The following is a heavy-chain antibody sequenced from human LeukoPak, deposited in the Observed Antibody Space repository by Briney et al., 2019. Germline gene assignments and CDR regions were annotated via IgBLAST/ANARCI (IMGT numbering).Heavy chain of an antibody. J-gene: IGHJ3*02. CDR3: ARPAYLGIVGATDDAFDI. V-gene: IGHV4-59*01. Sequence: SETLSLTCTVSGGSISSYYWSWIRQPPGKGLEWIGYIYYSGSTNYNPSLKSRVTISVDTSKNQFPLKLSSVTAADTAVYYCARPAYLGIVGATDDAFDIWGQGTMVTVSS. CDR2: IYYSGST. D-gene: IGHD1-26*01. CDR1: GGSISSYY.